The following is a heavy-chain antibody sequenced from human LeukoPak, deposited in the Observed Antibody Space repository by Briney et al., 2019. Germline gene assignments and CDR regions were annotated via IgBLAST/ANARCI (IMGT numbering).Heavy chain of an antibody. CDR2: VNPNSGDT. J-gene: IGHJ4*02. CDR3: ARDQDYRNYVAEY. D-gene: IGHD4-11*01. V-gene: IGHV1-2*02. CDR1: GYTFTGYY. Sequence: ASVRVSCQASGYTFTGYYMHWVRQAPGQGLEWMGCVNPNSGDTHFAQKLQGGVTMTRDTSTRTASLELNRLRDDDTAVYYCARDQDYRNYVAEYWGQGTLVTVSS.